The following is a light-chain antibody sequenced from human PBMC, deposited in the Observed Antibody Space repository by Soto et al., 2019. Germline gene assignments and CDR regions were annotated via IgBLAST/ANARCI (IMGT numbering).Light chain of an antibody. CDR1: QSVNRN. J-gene: IGKJ4*01. CDR3: KQYNYGPPAT. V-gene: IGKV3-15*01. Sequence: EIVLTQSPATLSVSPGEGATLSCRASQSVNRNLAWYQQRPGQAPRLLMYGASVRASGAPGRFRGSGSGTDFSLTIRSLPAEDFSVYYWKQYNYGPPATFGGRTKVEIK. CDR2: GAS.